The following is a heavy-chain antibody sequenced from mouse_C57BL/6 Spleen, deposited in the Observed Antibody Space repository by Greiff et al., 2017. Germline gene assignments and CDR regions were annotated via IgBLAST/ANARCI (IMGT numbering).Heavy chain of an antibody. CDR3: ARDYGSSYGFAY. CDR1: GYTFTGYW. J-gene: IGHJ3*01. CDR2: LLPGSGST. D-gene: IGHD1-1*01. V-gene: IGHV1-9*01. Sequence: QVQLQQSGAELMKPGASVKLSCKATGYTFTGYWIEWVKQRPGHGLEWIGELLPGSGSTNYHEKFKGKATFTADTSSNTAYMQLSSLTTEDSAIYYCARDYGSSYGFAYWGQGTLVTVSA.